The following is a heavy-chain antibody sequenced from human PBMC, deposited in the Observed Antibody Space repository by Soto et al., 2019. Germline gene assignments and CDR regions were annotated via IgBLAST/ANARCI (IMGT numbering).Heavy chain of an antibody. Sequence: PSETLSLTCTVSGGSISSYYWSWIRQPPGKGLEWIGYIYYSGSTNYNPSLKSRVTISVDTSKNQFPLKLSSVTAADTAVYYCARAKEIYGMDVWGQGTTVTVSS. V-gene: IGHV4-59*01. CDR1: GGSISSYY. CDR3: ARAKEIYGMDV. CDR2: IYYSGST. J-gene: IGHJ6*02.